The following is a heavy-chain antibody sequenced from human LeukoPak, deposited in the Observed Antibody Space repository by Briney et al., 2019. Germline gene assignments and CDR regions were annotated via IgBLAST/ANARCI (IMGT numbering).Heavy chain of an antibody. D-gene: IGHD6-13*01. CDR3: ARVTAGGHYYYGMDV. CDR1: GYTFSNYR. CDR2: INPNSGGT. V-gene: IGHV1-2*02. Sequence: ASVKVSCKASGYTFSNYRISWVRQAPGQGLEWMGWINPNSGGTNYAQKFQGRVTMTRDTSISTAYMELSRLRSDDTAVYYCARVTAGGHYYYGMDVWGQGTTVTVSS. J-gene: IGHJ6*02.